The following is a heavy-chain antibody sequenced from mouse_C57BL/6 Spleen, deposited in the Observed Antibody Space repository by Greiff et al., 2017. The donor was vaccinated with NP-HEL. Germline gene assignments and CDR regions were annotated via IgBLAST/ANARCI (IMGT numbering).Heavy chain of an antibody. CDR1: GYSITSGYY. D-gene: IGHD1-1*01. CDR2: ISYDGSN. J-gene: IGHJ2*01. Sequence: LQQSGPGLVKPSQSLSLTCSVTGYSITSGYYWNWIRQFPGNKLEWMGYISYDGSNNYNPSLKNRISITRDTSKNQFFLKLNSVTTEDTATYYCARGGTTVLAEDYWGQGTTLTVSS. CDR3: ARGGTTVLAEDY. V-gene: IGHV3-6*01.